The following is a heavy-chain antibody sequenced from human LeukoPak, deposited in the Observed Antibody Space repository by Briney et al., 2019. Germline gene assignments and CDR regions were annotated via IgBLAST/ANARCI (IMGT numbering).Heavy chain of an antibody. CDR3: ARHRVRNVNMSSSWYPY. D-gene: IGHD6-13*01. Sequence: SETLSLTCAVYGGSFSGYYWSWIRQPPGKGLEWIGEINHSGSTNYNPSLKSRVTISVDTSKNQFSLKLSAVTAADTAVYYCARHRVRNVNMSSSWYPYWGQGTLVTVSS. V-gene: IGHV4-34*01. J-gene: IGHJ4*02. CDR1: GGSFSGYY. CDR2: INHSGST.